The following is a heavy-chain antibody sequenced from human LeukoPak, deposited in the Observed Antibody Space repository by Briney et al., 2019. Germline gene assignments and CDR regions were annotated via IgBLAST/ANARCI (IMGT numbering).Heavy chain of an antibody. Sequence: SAESLSLSCAASGFTFSRYSMNWLRQAPGQGLEWVAYINSSGTTISHADSVRGRFTVSRDNDKNSLYLQMNSLRAEDTAVYYCARVRVIVGATLKLRHFDYWGQGTLVSVSS. J-gene: IGHJ4*02. CDR2: INSSGTTI. V-gene: IGHV3-48*04. D-gene: IGHD1-26*01. CDR1: GFTFSRYS. CDR3: ARVRVIVGATLKLRHFDY.